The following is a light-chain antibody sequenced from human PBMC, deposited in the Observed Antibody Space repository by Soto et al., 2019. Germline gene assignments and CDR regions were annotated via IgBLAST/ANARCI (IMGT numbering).Light chain of an antibody. J-gene: IGKJ1*01. Sequence: DRQISLSPSTLSAHVEDRVSTTCLASQSISTWLAWYQQKPGKAPKLLISDASTLESGVPSRFSGSGSGTEFTLTISSLQPDDFATYYCQQYNSYSRTFGQGTKVDIK. CDR2: DAS. V-gene: IGKV1-5*01. CDR1: QSISTW. CDR3: QQYNSYSRT.